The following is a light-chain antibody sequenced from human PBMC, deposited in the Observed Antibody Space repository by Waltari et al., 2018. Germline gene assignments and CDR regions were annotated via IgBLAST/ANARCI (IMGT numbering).Light chain of an antibody. V-gene: IGLV3-10*01. CDR3: YSTDGSGNHRV. Sequence: SYELTQPPSVSVSPGQTARITCSGDALSKKYAYWYQQKSGQAPVLVIYEDNKRPPGIPERFAGSSSGTMATLTITGAQVEDEADYYCYSTDGSGNHRVFGGGTKVTVL. J-gene: IGLJ2*01. CDR1: ALSKKY. CDR2: EDN.